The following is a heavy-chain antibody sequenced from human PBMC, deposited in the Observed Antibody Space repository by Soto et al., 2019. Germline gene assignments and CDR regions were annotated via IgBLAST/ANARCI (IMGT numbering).Heavy chain of an antibody. V-gene: IGHV4-59*08. J-gene: IGHJ4*02. CDR1: GGSISSYY. Sequence: SETLCLTCTVAGGSISSYYWSWIRQPPGKGLEWIGYIYYSGSTNYNPSLKSRVTISVDTSKNQFSLKLSSVTAADTAVYYCARLYDYIWGSYRYPYYFDYWGQGTLVTVSS. CDR3: ARLYDYIWGSYRYPYYFDY. CDR2: IYYSGST. D-gene: IGHD3-16*02.